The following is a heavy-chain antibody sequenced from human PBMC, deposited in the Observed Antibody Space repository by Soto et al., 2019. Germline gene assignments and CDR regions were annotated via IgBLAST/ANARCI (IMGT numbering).Heavy chain of an antibody. D-gene: IGHD3-22*01. V-gene: IGHV3-48*03. CDR2: ISSSGSTI. J-gene: IGHJ4*02. CDR1: GFTFSSYE. Sequence: SSGFTFSSYEMNWVRQAPGKGLEWVSYISSSGSTIYYADSVKGRFTISRDNAKNSLYLQMNSLRAEDTAVYYCARVPPNYYDSSGYIDYWGQGTLVTVSS. CDR3: ARVPPNYYDSSGYIDY.